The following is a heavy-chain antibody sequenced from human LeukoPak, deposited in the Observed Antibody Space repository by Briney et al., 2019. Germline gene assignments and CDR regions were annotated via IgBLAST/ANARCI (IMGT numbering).Heavy chain of an antibody. CDR2: ISYDGSNK. J-gene: IGHJ6*02. V-gene: IGHV3-30*03. CDR1: GFTFSSYG. Sequence: GGSLRLSCAASGFTFSSYGMHWVRQAPGKGLEWVAVISYDGSNKYYADSVKGRFTISRDNSKNTLYLQMNSLRAEDTAVYYCARDRGEYGMDVWGQGTTVTVSS. CDR3: ARDRGEYGMDV. D-gene: IGHD3-10*01.